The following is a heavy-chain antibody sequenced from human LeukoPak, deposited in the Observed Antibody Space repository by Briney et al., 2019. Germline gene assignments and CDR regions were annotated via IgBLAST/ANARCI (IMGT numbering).Heavy chain of an antibody. J-gene: IGHJ3*02. CDR1: GFTFSSYA. Sequence: GGSLRLSCAASGFTFSSYAMRWVRQAPGKGLEWVAVISYDGSNKYYADSVKGRFTISRDNSKNTLYLQMNSLRAEDTAVYYCATSRGYCSGGSGYAFDIWGQGTMVTVSS. D-gene: IGHD2-15*01. CDR2: ISYDGSNK. CDR3: ATSRGYCSGGSGYAFDI. V-gene: IGHV3-30*04.